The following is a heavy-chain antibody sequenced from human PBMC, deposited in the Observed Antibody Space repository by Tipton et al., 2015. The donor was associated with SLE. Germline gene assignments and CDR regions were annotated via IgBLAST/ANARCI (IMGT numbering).Heavy chain of an antibody. CDR3: ARAPPDYYGAGDWFDP. CDR1: GYTFTSYY. Sequence: QSGPEVKKPGASVKVSCKASGYTFTSYYMYWVRQAPGQGLEWMGIINPTGGSTSYAQKFQGRVTMTRDTSASTVYMELSSLSSEDTAVYYCARAPPDYYGAGDWFDPWGQGTLVTVSS. CDR2: INPTGGST. J-gene: IGHJ5*02. V-gene: IGHV1-46*01. D-gene: IGHD3-10*01.